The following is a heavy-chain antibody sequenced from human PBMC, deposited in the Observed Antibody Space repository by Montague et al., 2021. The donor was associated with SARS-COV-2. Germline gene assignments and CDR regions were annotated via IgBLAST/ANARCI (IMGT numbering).Heavy chain of an antibody. CDR2: IYYSGST. CDR3: ARAQMNRITIFGVVAEFDP. V-gene: IGHV4-59*01. Sequence: SETLSLTCTVSGSSISSYYWSWIRQPPGKGLEWIGYIYYSGSTNYNPSLKGRVTISVDTSKNQFSLKLSSVTAADTAVYYCARAQMNRITIFGVVAEFDPWGQGTLVTVSS. CDR1: GSSISSYY. J-gene: IGHJ5*02. D-gene: IGHD3-3*01.